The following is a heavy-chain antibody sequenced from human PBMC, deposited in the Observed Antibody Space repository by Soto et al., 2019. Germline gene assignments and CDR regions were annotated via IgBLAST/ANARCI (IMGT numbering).Heavy chain of an antibody. J-gene: IGHJ4*02. CDR1: GFTFSSYG. CDR3: ARDQRTIAAADY. V-gene: IGHV3-33*01. D-gene: IGHD6-13*01. Sequence: GGSLRLSCAASGFTFSSYGMHWVRQAPGKGLEWVAVISYDGSNKYYADSVKGRFTVSRDNSKNTLYLQMNSLRAEDTAVYYCARDQRTIAAADYWGQGTLVTVSS. CDR2: ISYDGSNK.